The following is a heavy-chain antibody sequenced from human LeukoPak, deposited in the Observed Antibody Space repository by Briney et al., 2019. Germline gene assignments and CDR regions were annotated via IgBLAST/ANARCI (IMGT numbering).Heavy chain of an antibody. Sequence: PSETLSLTCAVYGGSFSGYYWSWIRQPPGKGLEWIGEINHSGSTNYNPSLKSRVTISVDTSKNKFSLKVSSVTAADTAMYYCATTRWTSERGGFDYWGQGTLVTVSS. D-gene: IGHD1-1*01. CDR3: ATTRWTSERGGFDY. CDR2: INHSGST. J-gene: IGHJ4*02. CDR1: GGSFSGYY. V-gene: IGHV4-34*01.